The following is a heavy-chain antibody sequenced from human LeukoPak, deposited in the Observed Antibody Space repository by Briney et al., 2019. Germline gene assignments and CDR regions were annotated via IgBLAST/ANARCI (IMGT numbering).Heavy chain of an antibody. J-gene: IGHJ4*02. CDR2: INAGNGNT. CDR3: AREVYYYDSSGYYLGN. CDR1: GYTFTSYA. Sequence: ASVKVSCKASGYTFTSYAMHWVRQAPGQRLEWMGWINAGNGNTKYSQEFQGRVTITRDTSASTAYMELSSLRSEDMAVYYCAREVYYYDSSGYYLGNWGQGTLVTVSS. D-gene: IGHD3-22*01. V-gene: IGHV1-3*03.